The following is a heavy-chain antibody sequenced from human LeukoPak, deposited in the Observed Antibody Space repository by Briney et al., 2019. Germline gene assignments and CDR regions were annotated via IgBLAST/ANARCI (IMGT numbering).Heavy chain of an antibody. CDR1: GYTFTSYY. D-gene: IGHD2-21*01. J-gene: IGHJ4*02. Sequence: ASVKVSCKASGYTFTSYYMHWVRQAPGQGLEWMGWINPNTGDTHYAQKFRGRVTLTRDTSITTVYMELSRLTSDDTAIFYCAVAPGDYWGQGTLVTVSS. CDR2: INPNTGDT. CDR3: AVAPGDY. V-gene: IGHV1-2*02.